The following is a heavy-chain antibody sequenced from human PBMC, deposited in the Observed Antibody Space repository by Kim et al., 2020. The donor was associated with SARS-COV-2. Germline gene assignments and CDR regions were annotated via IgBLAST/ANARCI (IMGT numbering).Heavy chain of an antibody. J-gene: IGHJ6*02. CDR3: ATVPAAMSVLKYYYYGMDV. V-gene: IGHV5-10-1*01. CDR1: GYSFTSYW. CDR2: IDPSDSYT. D-gene: IGHD2-2*01. Sequence: GESLKISCKGSGYSFTSYWISWVRQMPGKGLEWMGRIDPSDSYTNYSPSFQGHVTISADKSISTAYLQWSSLKASDTAMYYCATVPAAMSVLKYYYYGMDVWGQGTTVTVSS.